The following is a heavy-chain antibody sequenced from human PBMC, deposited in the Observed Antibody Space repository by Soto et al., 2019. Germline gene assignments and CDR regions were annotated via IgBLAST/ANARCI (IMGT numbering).Heavy chain of an antibody. V-gene: IGHV3-23*01. Sequence: GGSLRLSCAASGFTFSSYAMSWVRQAPGKGLEWVSAISGSGGSTYYADSVKGRFTISRDNSKNTLYLQMNSLRAEDTAVYYCAKDPRWREWPASETLIWGQGTLVTVSS. CDR1: GFTFSSYA. CDR3: AKDPRWREWPASETLI. J-gene: IGHJ4*02. CDR2: ISGSGGST. D-gene: IGHD5-12*01.